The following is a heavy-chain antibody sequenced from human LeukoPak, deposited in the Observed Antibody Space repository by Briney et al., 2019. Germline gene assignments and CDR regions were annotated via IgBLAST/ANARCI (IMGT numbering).Heavy chain of an antibody. CDR1: GFTFSSYA. J-gene: IGHJ4*02. V-gene: IGHV3-30*04. Sequence: GGSLRLSCAASGFTFSSYAMHWVRQAPGKGLEWVAVISYDGSNKYYADSVKGRFTISRDNSKNTLYLQMNSLRAEDTAVYYCVRWAPYSSSWYFDYWGQGTLVTVSS. CDR2: ISYDGSNK. D-gene: IGHD6-13*01. CDR3: VRWAPYSSSWYFDY.